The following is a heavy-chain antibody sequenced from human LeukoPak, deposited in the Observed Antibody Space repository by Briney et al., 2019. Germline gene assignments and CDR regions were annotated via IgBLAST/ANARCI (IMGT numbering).Heavy chain of an antibody. D-gene: IGHD3-9*01. CDR1: GYTFTSYY. CDR3: AREYILTAYYGDY. J-gene: IGHJ4*02. Sequence: ASVKVSCKASGYTFTSYYMHWVRQAPGQGLEWMGLINPSGGSTSYAQKLQGRVTMTTDTSTSTAYMELRSLRSDDTAVYYCAREYILTAYYGDYWGQGTLVTVSP. V-gene: IGHV1-46*01. CDR2: INPSGGST.